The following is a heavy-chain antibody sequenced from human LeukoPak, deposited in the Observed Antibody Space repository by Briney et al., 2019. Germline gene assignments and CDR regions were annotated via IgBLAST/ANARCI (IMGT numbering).Heavy chain of an antibody. CDR3: AREEICGGDCYAGGGNFDY. Sequence: GGSLRLSCAASGFTFSSYWMHWVRQPPGKGLEWVALISYDGSNKYFADSVKGRFTISRDDAKNSLYLQMNSLRAEDTAVYYCAREEICGGDCYAGGGNFDYWGQGTLVTVSS. D-gene: IGHD2-21*02. CDR1: GFTFSSYW. J-gene: IGHJ4*02. CDR2: ISYDGSNK. V-gene: IGHV3-30*03.